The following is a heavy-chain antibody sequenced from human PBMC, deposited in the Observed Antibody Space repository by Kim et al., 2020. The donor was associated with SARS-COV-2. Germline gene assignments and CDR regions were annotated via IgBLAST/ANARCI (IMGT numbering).Heavy chain of an antibody. V-gene: IGHV3-53*01. D-gene: IGHD2-2*01. CDR3: AGDSRMWPNLDY. CDR1: GYSVRNKY. Sequence: GGSLRLSCVASGYSVRNKYMNWVRQAPGKGLEWVSVIFFEDDTYYVDSVKSRFTISRDNSKNTLYLQMNSLRADDTAIYYCAGDSRMWPNLDYWGQGALVTVSS. CDR2: IFFEDDT. J-gene: IGHJ4*02.